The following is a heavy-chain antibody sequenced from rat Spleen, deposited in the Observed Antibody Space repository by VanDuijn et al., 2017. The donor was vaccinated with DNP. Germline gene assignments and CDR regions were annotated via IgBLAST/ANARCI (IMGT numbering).Heavy chain of an antibody. J-gene: IGHJ3*01. Sequence: EVQLVESGGGLVQPGRSLKLSCAASGFTFSDYNMAWVRQAPTKGLEWVAYIRYDGGSTYYGDSVKGRFTISRDNGKSTLYLQMESLRSEDTATYYCTKDAFDYWGRGTLVTVSS. V-gene: IGHV5-20*01. CDR3: TKDAFDY. CDR2: IRYDGGST. CDR1: GFTFSDYN.